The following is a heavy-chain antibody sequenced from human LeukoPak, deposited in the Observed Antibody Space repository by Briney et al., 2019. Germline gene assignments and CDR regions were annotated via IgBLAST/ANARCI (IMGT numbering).Heavy chain of an antibody. V-gene: IGHV4-39*01. CDR3: ARPAGSGIYSNFDY. CDR2: IYYSGST. J-gene: IGHJ4*02. D-gene: IGHD1-26*01. Sequence: SETLSLTCTVSGGSISSTIYYWGWIRLPPGKGLDGIGSIYYSGSTYYNPSLKSRVTISVDTSKNQFSLKLNSVTAADTAVYYCARPAGSGIYSNFDYWGQGTLVTVSS. CDR1: GGSISSTIYY.